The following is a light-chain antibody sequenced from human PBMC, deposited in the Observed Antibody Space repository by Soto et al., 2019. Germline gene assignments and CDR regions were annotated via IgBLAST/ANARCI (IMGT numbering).Light chain of an antibody. V-gene: IGLV1-40*01. CDR3: AAWDDSLNGPL. CDR2: GNR. CDR1: SSNLGAGYD. Sequence: QSVLTQPPSVSGAPGQRVTISCTGNSSNLGAGYDVHWYQQLPGAAPKLVIFGNRNRPSGVPERFSGFKSGTSASLAISGLQSEDEADYYCAAWDDSLNGPLFGGGTKLTVL. J-gene: IGLJ2*01.